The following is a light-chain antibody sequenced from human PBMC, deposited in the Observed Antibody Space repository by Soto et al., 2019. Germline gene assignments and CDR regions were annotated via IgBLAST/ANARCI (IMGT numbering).Light chain of an antibody. J-gene: IGLJ1*01. CDR2: EVS. CDR3: SSYTSSYTYG. V-gene: IGLV2-14*01. Sequence: QSVLTQPASVSGSPGQSITISCTGTSSDVGGYNYVSWYQQHPGKAPKLIIYEVSNRPSGESHRFSGSKSGNTASLTISGLQAEDEADYYCSSYTSSYTYGFGTGTKGTVL. CDR1: SSDVGGYNY.